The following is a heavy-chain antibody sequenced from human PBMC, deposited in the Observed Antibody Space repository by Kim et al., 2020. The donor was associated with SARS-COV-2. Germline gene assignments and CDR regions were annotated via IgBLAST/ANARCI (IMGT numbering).Heavy chain of an antibody. D-gene: IGHD1-20*01. J-gene: IGHJ4*02. V-gene: IGHV2-5*02. CDR2: IYWDDDK. CDR3: AHRDRIRDFDY. Sequence: SGPNAGEPTQTLTLTCTFSGFSLTTRGLGVGWMRQSAGKAPEWLALIYWDDDKRYNPSLKTRLSIRQDTSNSQVFLTMTDLDPVDTATYYCAHRDRIRDFDYWGQGTLVTVSS. CDR1: GFSLTTRGLG.